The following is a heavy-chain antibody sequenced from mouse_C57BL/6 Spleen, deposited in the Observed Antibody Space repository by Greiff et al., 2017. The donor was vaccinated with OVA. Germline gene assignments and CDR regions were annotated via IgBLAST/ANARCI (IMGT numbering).Heavy chain of an antibody. CDR2: IYPGSGST. Sequence: QVQLQQPGAELVKPGASVKMSCKASGYTFTSYWITWVKQRPGQGLEWIGDIYPGSGSTNYNEKFKGKATLTADKSSSTAYMQLSSLTSEDSAVYFCARGEDVFDYWGQGTTLTVSS. J-gene: IGHJ2*01. CDR3: ARGEDVFDY. CDR1: GYTFTSYW. V-gene: IGHV1-55*01.